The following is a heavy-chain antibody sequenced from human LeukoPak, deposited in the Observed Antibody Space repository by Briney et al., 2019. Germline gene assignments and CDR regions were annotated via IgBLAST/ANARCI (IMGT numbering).Heavy chain of an antibody. CDR3: ARGGNEMERLGDFDY. J-gene: IGHJ4*02. CDR1: GGSISSGGYS. D-gene: IGHD1-1*01. CDR2: IYHSGST. Sequence: SQTLSRTCAVSGGSISSGGYSWSWIRQPPGKGLEWIGYIYHSGSTYYNPSLKSRVTISVDRSKNQFSLKLSSVTAADTAVYYCARGGNEMERLGDFDYWGQGTLVTVSS. V-gene: IGHV4-30-2*01.